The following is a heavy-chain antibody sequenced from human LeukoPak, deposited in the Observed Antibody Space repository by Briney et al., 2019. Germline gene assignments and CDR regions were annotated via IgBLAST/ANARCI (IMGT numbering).Heavy chain of an antibody. J-gene: IGHJ4*02. CDR1: GFTFSNAW. D-gene: IGHD3-10*01. V-gene: IGHV3-15*01. CDR3: TPDRATLLRVLPVPEY. CDR2: IKSKTDGGTT. Sequence: PGGSLRLSCAASGFTFSNAWMSWVRQAPGKGLEWVGRIKSKTDGGTTDYAAPGKGTFTIARKDSKNTLYLQMNSLKTEDTAVYYCTPDRATLLRVLPVPEYWGQGTLVPVSS.